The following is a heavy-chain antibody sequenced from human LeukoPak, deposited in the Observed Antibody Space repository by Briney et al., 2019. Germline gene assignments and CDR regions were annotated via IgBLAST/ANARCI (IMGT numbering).Heavy chain of an antibody. CDR1: GFTFSSYA. Sequence: GGSLRLSCAASGFTFSSYAMRWVRQPPGKGREWVSALSGSGTRTYYADSVKGRFNISRDNSKNTLYLQMKSLRAEDTAVYYCAKDVMYFDFWSASGHYYGMDVWGQGTRVTVSS. CDR3: AKDVMYFDFWSASGHYYGMDV. V-gene: IGHV3-23*01. J-gene: IGHJ6*01. D-gene: IGHD3-3*01. CDR2: LSGSGTRT.